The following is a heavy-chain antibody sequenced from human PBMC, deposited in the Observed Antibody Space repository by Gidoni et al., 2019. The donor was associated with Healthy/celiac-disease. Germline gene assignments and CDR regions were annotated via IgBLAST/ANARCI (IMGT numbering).Heavy chain of an antibody. V-gene: IGHV1-2*04. D-gene: IGHD3-22*01. CDR3: AREYYDSSGYRFDY. CDR1: GSTFTGYY. J-gene: IGHJ4*02. CDR2: INPNSGGT. Sequence: HVQLVRSGPHVKKPGSSVQFSCKSSGSTFTGYYMHWVRQAPGQGLEWMVWINPNSGGTNYAQKFQGWVTMTRDTSISTAYMELSRLRADDTAVYYCAREYYDSSGYRFDYWGQGTLVTVSS.